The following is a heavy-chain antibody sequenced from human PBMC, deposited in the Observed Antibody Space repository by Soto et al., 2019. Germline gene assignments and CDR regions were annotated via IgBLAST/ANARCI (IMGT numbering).Heavy chain of an antibody. CDR1: GFTFDDYA. V-gene: IGHV3-9*01. CDR3: AKHFRGVIHEDYFDY. CDR2: ISWNSGSI. D-gene: IGHD3-10*01. J-gene: IGHJ4*02. Sequence: EVQLVESGGGLVQPGRSLRLSCAASGFTFDDYAMHWVRQAPGKGLEWVSGISWNSGSIGYADSVKGRFTISRDNAKNSLYLQMNCLRAEDTASYYCAKHFRGVIHEDYFDYWGQGTLVTVSS.